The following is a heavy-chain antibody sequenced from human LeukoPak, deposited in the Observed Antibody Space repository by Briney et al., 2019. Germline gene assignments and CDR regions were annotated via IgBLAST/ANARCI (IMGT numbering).Heavy chain of an antibody. D-gene: IGHD4-11*01. CDR1: GFTFSHYG. V-gene: IGHV3-33*06. CDR2: IWSDGSDK. Sequence: GGSLRLSCAASGFTFSHYGMHWVRQTPGAGLEWVAVIWSDGSDKYYAKSVKGRSTISRDNSKNSLFLQMNSLRAEDTAVYYCAKDAQRGFDYSNSLQNWGQGILVTVSS. CDR3: AKDAQRGFDYSNSLQN. J-gene: IGHJ1*01.